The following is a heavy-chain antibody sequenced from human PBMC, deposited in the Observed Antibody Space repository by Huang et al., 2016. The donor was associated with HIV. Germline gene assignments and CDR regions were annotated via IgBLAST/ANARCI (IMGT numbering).Heavy chain of an antibody. Sequence: QVQLQQWGAELLKPSETLSLTCAVSGGSFSGHYWTWIRQPPGRGMEWIGEISDSGRTTYNPALNSRVTSSGDTSQSQFSLKLNSVTAADTAIYYCARTFKYDSGGYWGNDAFDIWGQGTMVTVSS. CDR3: ARTFKYDSGGYWGNDAFDI. V-gene: IGHV4-34*02. J-gene: IGHJ3*02. D-gene: IGHD3-22*01. CDR1: GGSFSGHY. CDR2: ISDSGRT.